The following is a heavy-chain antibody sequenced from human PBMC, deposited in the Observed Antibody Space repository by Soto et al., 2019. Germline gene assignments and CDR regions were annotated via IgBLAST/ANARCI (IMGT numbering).Heavy chain of an antibody. V-gene: IGHV1-2*04. CDR2: INPNSGGT. J-gene: IGHJ5*02. CDR1: GYTFTGYY. D-gene: IGHD3-10*01. CDR3: ARDRNYYGSGSYRPRGNWFDP. Sequence: ASVKVSCKASGYTFTGYYMHWVRQAPGQGLEWMGWINPNSGGTNYAQKFQGWVTMARDTSISTAYMELSRLRSDDTAVYYCARDRNYYGSGSYRPRGNWFDPWGQGTLVTVSS.